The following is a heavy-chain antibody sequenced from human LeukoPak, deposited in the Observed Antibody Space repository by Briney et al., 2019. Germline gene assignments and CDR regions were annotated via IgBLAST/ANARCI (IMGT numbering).Heavy chain of an antibody. D-gene: IGHD5-18*01. CDR1: GGSISSSSYY. CDR3: AREDTAMPSYYFDY. CDR2: IYYSGST. Sequence: PSETLSLTCTVSGGSISSSSYYWGWIRQPPGKGLEWIGSIYYSGSTYYNPSLKSRVTISVDTSKNQFSLKLSSVTAADTAVYYCAREDTAMPSYYFDYWGQGTLVTVSS. J-gene: IGHJ4*02. V-gene: IGHV4-39*07.